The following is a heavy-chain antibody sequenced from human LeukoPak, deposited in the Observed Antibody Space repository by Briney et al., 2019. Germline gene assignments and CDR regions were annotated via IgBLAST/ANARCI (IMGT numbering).Heavy chain of an antibody. CDR1: RDSISRGSYY. D-gene: IGHD4-17*01. Sequence: SETLFLTCTVSRDSISRGSYYWGWIRQPPGKGLEWIGTIYYSGSTYYNPSLKSRVTISVDTAKNYFSLSLRSVTAADTALYYCARQDYVSSYFDPWGQGTLVTVSS. CDR2: IYYSGST. J-gene: IGHJ5*02. CDR3: ARQDYVSSYFDP. V-gene: IGHV4-39*01.